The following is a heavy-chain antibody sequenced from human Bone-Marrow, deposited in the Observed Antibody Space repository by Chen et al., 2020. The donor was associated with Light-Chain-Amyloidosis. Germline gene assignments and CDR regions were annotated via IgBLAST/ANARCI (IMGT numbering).Heavy chain of an antibody. D-gene: IGHD3-9*01. CDR1: YA. Sequence: YAMSWVRQAPGKGLEWVSTISGSGGSRYYGDSVKGRLTISRDNSKNALFLQMNSLRAEDTAVYYCAKDISYDDILPGYPADAFDIWGQGTMVTVSS. CDR2: ISGSGGSR. CDR3: AKDISYDDILPGYPADAFDI. V-gene: IGHV3-23*01. J-gene: IGHJ3*02.